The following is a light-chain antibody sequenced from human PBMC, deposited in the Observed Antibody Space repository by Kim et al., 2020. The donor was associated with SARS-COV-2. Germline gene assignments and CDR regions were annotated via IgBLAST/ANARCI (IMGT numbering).Light chain of an antibody. V-gene: IGKV3-11*01. CDR1: QNVGSH. CDR3: QQRSNWPLT. J-gene: IGKJ4*01. CDR2: DAS. Sequence: ESASLSCRASQNVGSHLAWYQQKPGQAPRLLLYDASNRATGIPARFSGSGSGSDFTLTISSLEPEDFAVYYCQQRSNWPLTFGGGTKVDIK.